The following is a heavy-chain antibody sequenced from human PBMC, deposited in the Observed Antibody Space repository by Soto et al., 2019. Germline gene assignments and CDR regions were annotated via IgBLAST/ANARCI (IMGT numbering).Heavy chain of an antibody. D-gene: IGHD6-6*01. CDR3: AREVGDSSSSDAFDI. CDR2: IAGNGGIL. V-gene: IGHV3-23*01. Sequence: GGSLRLSCVAPGFTFSNYVMSWVRQAPGKGLECVAAIAGNGGILYYTDSVKGRFTISRDNSKNTLYLQMNSLRAEDTAVYYCAREVGDSSSSDAFDIWGQGTMVTVSS. CDR1: GFTFSNYV. J-gene: IGHJ3*02.